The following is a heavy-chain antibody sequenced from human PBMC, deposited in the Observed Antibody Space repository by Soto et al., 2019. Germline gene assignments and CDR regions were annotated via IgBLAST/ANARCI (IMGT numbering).Heavy chain of an antibody. V-gene: IGHV1-18*01. Sequence: ASVKVSCKASGYTFTSYGISWVRQAPGQGLEWMGWISAYNGNTNYAQKLQGRVTMTTDTSTSTAYMELRSLRSDDTAGYYCARETTPRLWFGELVPGRYIDYWGQGTLVTVSS. CDR2: ISAYNGNT. CDR1: GYTFTSYG. D-gene: IGHD3-10*01. J-gene: IGHJ4*02. CDR3: ARETTPRLWFGELVPGRYIDY.